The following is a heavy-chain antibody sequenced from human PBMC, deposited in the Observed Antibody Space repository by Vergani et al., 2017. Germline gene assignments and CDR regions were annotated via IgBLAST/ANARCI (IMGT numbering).Heavy chain of an antibody. Sequence: QVQLVQSGAEVKKPGSSVKVSCKASGGTFSSYAISWVRQAPGQGLEWMGGIIPIFGTANYAQKFQGRVTITADESTSTAYMELSSLRSEDTAVYYCARXGGGYYYDSSGYNEFDYWGQGTLVTVSS. D-gene: IGHD3-22*01. V-gene: IGHV1-69*01. J-gene: IGHJ4*02. CDR1: GGTFSSYA. CDR3: ARXGGGYYYDSSGYNEFDY. CDR2: IIPIFGTA.